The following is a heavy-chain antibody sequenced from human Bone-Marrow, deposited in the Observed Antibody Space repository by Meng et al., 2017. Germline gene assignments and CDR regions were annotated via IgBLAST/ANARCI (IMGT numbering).Heavy chain of an antibody. D-gene: IGHD4-11*01. Sequence: QVQVPRLGAGPLNPSENLSLTCVVFGGYFSDYYWSWIRPPPGKGLEWIGENNHSGSTNYNPSLEGRATISVDTSQNTLSLRLSSVTAADSAVYYCARGPTTMAHDFDYWGQGTLVTVSS. CDR1: GGYFSDYY. CDR3: ARGPTTMAHDFDY. J-gene: IGHJ4*02. V-gene: IGHV4-34*01. CDR2: NNHSGST.